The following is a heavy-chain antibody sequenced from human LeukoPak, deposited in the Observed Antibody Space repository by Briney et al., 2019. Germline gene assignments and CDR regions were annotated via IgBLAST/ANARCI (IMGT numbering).Heavy chain of an antibody. CDR2: IIGSSGST. D-gene: IGHD3-22*01. V-gene: IGHV3-23*01. CDR3: AKDSAYYYDSSGYYFDY. Sequence: PGGSLRLSCAASGFTFSTYAMSWVRQAPGKGLEWVSAIIGSSGSTYYADSVKGRFTISRDNSKNTLYLQMNSLRAEDTAVYYCAKDSAYYYDSSGYYFDYWGQGTLVTVSS. CDR1: GFTFSTYA. J-gene: IGHJ4*02.